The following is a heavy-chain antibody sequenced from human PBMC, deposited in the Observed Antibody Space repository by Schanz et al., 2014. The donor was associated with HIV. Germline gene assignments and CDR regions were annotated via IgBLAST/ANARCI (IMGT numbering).Heavy chain of an antibody. CDR3: ARETSGFSTSWPPRYHYYGMDV. D-gene: IGHD6-13*01. V-gene: IGHV3-33*01. CDR1: GFTFSSSG. CDR2: MWYDESHK. Sequence: QVQLVESGGRVVQPGRSLRLSCAASGFTFSSSGMHWVRQAPGKGLEWVAAMWYDESHKGYADSVKGRFTISRDNSKNTLYLEMNSLRPEDTAVYYCARETSGFSTSWPPRYHYYGMDVWGQGTTVTVSS. J-gene: IGHJ6*02.